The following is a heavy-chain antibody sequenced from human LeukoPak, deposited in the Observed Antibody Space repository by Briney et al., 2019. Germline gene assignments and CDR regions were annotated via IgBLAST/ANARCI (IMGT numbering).Heavy chain of an antibody. D-gene: IGHD3-22*01. V-gene: IGHV4-59*12. J-gene: IGHJ4*02. CDR2: IDHSGNTIY. CDR3: ARHYYDTRSYPFDS. CDR1: GETMRNYY. Sequence: SETLSLTCTVAGETMRNYYWNWIRQPPGKGLEWIGYIDHSGNTIYNYNPSLTSRVIISEDASQNQFSLKLRSVTAADTAVYYCARHYYDTRSYPFDSWVPGTLVTVSS.